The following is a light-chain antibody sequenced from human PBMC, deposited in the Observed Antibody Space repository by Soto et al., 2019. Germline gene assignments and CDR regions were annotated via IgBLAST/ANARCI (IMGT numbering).Light chain of an antibody. CDR1: QSVGTY. V-gene: IGKV1-16*01. CDR3: QQYNSYPLT. Sequence: DIQMTQSPSSLSASVGDRVTITCRASQSVGTYVSWYQQKEGKAPKLLINVASTLQSGVASTFSGSGSGTDFTLAISSLQPEDFATYYCQQYNSYPLTFGGGTKVEIK. CDR2: VAS. J-gene: IGKJ4*01.